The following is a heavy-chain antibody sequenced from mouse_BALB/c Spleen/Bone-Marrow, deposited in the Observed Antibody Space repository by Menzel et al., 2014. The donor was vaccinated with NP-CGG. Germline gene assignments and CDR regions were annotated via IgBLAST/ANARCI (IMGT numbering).Heavy chain of an antibody. CDR1: GYTFDYYT. Sequence: VQLQETGAELARPGASVKMSCKASGYTFDYYTVQWVNQRPGQGLDWIGYINPSSGYTNYNQKFKDKATLTADKSSSTAYMQLSSLTSEDSAVYYCAREVYGSWFAYWGQGTLVTVSA. J-gene: IGHJ3*01. D-gene: IGHD2-2*01. CDR3: AREVYGSWFAY. CDR2: INPSSGYT. V-gene: IGHV1-4*01.